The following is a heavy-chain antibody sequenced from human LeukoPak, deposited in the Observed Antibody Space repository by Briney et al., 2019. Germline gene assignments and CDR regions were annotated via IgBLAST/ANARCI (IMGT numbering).Heavy chain of an antibody. Sequence: SETLSLTCTVSGGSISISDYYWAWIRQPPGKGLEWIGSIHYSGSTYYGPTLKSRVTISVDTSKNRFSLKVSAVTAADTAVYYCARDSKYDSSGHAPWGQGTLVTVSS. D-gene: IGHD3-22*01. V-gene: IGHV4-39*07. CDR3: ARDSKYDSSGHAP. CDR2: IHYSGST. J-gene: IGHJ5*02. CDR1: GGSISISDYY.